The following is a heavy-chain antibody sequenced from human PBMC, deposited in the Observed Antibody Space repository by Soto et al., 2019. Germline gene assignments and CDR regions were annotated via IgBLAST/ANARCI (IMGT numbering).Heavy chain of an antibody. V-gene: IGHV4-59*08. CDR1: GASISHDF. Sequence: QVQLQESGPGLVKPSETLSLTCTVSGASISHDFWCWIRQTPGKGLEYIGYIYYTGSTNYNPSLKSRVTMSVDTSKNQFSLKLSSVTAADTAIYYCTTYKRMIVEYWGPGTLVTVSS. CDR3: TTYKRMIVEY. J-gene: IGHJ4*02. D-gene: IGHD3-22*01. CDR2: IYYTGST.